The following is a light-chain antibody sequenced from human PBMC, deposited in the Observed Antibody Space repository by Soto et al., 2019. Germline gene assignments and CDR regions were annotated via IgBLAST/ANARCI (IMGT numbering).Light chain of an antibody. CDR2: EGT. J-gene: IGLJ1*01. V-gene: IGLV2-23*01. Sequence: SALTQPASVSGSPGQSITISCTGTSSDVGTYDLVSWYQHHPGKAPKLMIYEGTKRPSGVSNRFSGSKSDNTASLTISGLQAEDEADYYCFSYAGSSTHVFGSGTRSPS. CDR3: FSYAGSSTHV. CDR1: SSDVGTYDL.